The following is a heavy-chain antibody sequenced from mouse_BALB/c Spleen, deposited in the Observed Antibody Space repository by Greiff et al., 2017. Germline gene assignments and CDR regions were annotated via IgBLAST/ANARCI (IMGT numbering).Heavy chain of an antibody. Sequence: VKLMESGPGLVAPSQSLSITCTVSGFSLTGYGVNWVRQPPGKGLEWLGMIWGDGSTDYNSALKSRLSISKDNSKSQVFLKMNSLQTDDTARYYCAREVYDGYLYAMDYWGQGTSVTVSS. J-gene: IGHJ4*01. CDR3: AREVYDGYLYAMDY. V-gene: IGHV2-6-7*01. D-gene: IGHD2-3*01. CDR2: IWGDGST. CDR1: GFSLTGYG.